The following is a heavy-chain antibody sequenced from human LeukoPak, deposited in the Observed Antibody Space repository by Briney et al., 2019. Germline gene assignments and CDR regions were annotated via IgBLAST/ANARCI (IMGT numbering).Heavy chain of an antibody. D-gene: IGHD3-16*02. V-gene: IGHV3-15*01. CDR1: GFTFSGNV. CDR2: IKSKTDGGTT. Sequence: GGSLRLSCSASGFTFSGNVMHWVRQAPGKGLEWVGRIKSKTDGGTTGYAAPVKGRFTISRDDSKNTLYLQMNRLKTEDTALYYCTTDLRSWGQGALVTVSS. CDR3: TTDLRS. J-gene: IGHJ5*02.